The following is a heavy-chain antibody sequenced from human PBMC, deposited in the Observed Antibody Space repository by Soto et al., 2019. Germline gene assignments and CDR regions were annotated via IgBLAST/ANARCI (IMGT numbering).Heavy chain of an antibody. Sequence: GGSLRLSCTVSGFTFADYTMSWVRQAPGKGLEWVGLIRSEANGGTTHYAASVHGGFIISRDDSRGIAFLQMNNLKSEDTAVYYCTRVGKFDYWGQGTLVTVSS. CDR2: IRSEANGGTT. V-gene: IGHV3-49*04. D-gene: IGHD1-26*01. CDR3: TRVGKFDY. J-gene: IGHJ4*02. CDR1: GFTFADYT.